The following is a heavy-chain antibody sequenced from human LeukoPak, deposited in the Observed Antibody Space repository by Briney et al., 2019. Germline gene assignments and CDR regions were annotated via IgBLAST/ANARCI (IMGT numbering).Heavy chain of an antibody. V-gene: IGHV1-18*01. CDR1: GYTFTSYG. D-gene: IGHD1-26*01. Sequence: ASVKVSCKASGYTFTSYGTSWVRQAPGQGLEWMGWISAYNGNTNYAQKLQGRVTMTTDTSTSTAYMELRSLRSDDTAVYYCARDGEWELSPEVGMDVWGQGTTVTVSS. CDR3: ARDGEWELSPEVGMDV. CDR2: ISAYNGNT. J-gene: IGHJ6*02.